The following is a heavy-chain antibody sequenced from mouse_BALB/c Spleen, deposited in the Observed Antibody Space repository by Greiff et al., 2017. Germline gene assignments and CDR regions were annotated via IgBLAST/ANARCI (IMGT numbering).Heavy chain of an antibody. V-gene: IGHV3-6*02. CDR1: GYSITSGYY. CDR2: ISYDGSN. D-gene: IGHD2-3*01. CDR3: ALYDYDAMDY. Sequence: EVHLVESGPGLVKPSQSLSLTCSVTGYSITSGYYWNWIRQFPGNKLEWMGYISYDGSNNYNPSLKNRISITRDTSKNQFFLKLNSVTTEDTATYYCALYDYDAMDYWGQGTSVTVSS. J-gene: IGHJ4*01.